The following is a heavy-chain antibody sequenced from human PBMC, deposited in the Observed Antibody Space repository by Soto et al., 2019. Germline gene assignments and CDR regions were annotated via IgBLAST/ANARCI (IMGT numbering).Heavy chain of an antibody. CDR3: ARAHSGYDPLGMDV. CDR2: ISDTGSG. CDR1: GGSVISGSYY. Sequence: QVQLQESGPGLVKPSETLSLTCTVSGGSVISGSYYWSWIRQPPGKGLEWVGCISDTGSGDYNPSLKSRVTKSVHTTKTQFSLRLNSVTAAGTAVYYCARAHSGYDPLGMDVWCQGTTVSVSS. V-gene: IGHV4-61*01. D-gene: IGHD5-12*01. J-gene: IGHJ6*02.